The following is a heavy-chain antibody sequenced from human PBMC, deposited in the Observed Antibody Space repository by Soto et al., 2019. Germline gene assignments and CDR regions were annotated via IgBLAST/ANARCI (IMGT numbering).Heavy chain of an antibody. CDR1: GSSLSSIGMC. J-gene: IGHJ5*01. D-gene: IGHD3-3*01. CDR2: IDWDGDE. Sequence: SGPILVTPTQTLAQTCTFPGSSLSSIGMCVSWIRQPPGKALEWLALIDWDGDEYYSTSLETRLTISKDTSKNQVVLTMSNMDPVDTATYYCARSITRSGFFNWFDSWGQGTLVTVSS. CDR3: ARSITRSGFFNWFDS. V-gene: IGHV2-70*01.